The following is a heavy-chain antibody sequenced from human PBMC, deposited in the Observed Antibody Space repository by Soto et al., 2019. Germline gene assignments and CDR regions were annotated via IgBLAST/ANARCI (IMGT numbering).Heavy chain of an antibody. CDR1: GFTFSSYG. J-gene: IGHJ4*02. Sequence: PGGSLRLSCAASGFTFSSYGMHWVRQAPGKGLEWVAVISYDGSNKYYADSVKGRFTISRDNSKNTLYLQMNSLRAEDTAVYYCAKERYSSGWFGFKDWGQGTLVTAPQ. CDR3: AKERYSSGWFGFKD. D-gene: IGHD6-19*01. V-gene: IGHV3-30*18. CDR2: ISYDGSNK.